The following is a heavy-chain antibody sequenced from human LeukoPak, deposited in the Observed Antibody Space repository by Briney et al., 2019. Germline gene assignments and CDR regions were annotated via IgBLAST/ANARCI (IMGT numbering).Heavy chain of an antibody. CDR3: AREDDGYNPTGY. CDR2: IFPIFGTA. CDR1: GGTFSSYA. Sequence: SVKVSCKASGGTFSSYAISWVRQAPGQGLEWMGGIFPIFGTANYAQKFQGRVTITTDESTSTAYMELSSLRSEDTAVYYCAREDDGYNPTGYWGQGTLVTVSS. V-gene: IGHV1-69*05. D-gene: IGHD5-24*01. J-gene: IGHJ4*02.